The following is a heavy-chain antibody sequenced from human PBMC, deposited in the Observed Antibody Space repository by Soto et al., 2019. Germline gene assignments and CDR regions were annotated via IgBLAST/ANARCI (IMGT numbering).Heavy chain of an antibody. CDR1: GYTFTSYG. D-gene: IGHD3-3*01. Sequence: ASVTVSCKASGYTFTSYGISWVRQAPGQGLEWMGWISAYNGNTNYAQKLQGRVTMTTDTSTSTAYMELRSLRSDDTAVYYCARVGRITIFGVVPGADIWGQGTMVTVSS. CDR3: ARVGRITIFGVVPGADI. V-gene: IGHV1-18*01. CDR2: ISAYNGNT. J-gene: IGHJ3*02.